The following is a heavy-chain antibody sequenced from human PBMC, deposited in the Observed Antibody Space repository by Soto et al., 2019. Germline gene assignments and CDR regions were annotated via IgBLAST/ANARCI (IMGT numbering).Heavy chain of an antibody. CDR3: ARELYYYDSSGYLGN. CDR2: IWYDGSNK. V-gene: IGHV3-33*01. D-gene: IGHD3-22*01. Sequence: GGSLRLSCAASGFTFSSYGMHWVRQAPGKGLEWVAVIWYDGSNKYYADSVKGRFTISRDNSKNTLYLQMNSLRAEDTAVYYCARELYYYDSSGYLGNWGQGTLVTVSS. J-gene: IGHJ4*02. CDR1: GFTFSSYG.